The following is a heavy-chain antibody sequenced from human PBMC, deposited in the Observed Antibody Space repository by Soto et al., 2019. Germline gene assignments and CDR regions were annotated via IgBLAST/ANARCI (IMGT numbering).Heavy chain of an antibody. CDR1: GYTFTGYY. D-gene: IGHD5-18*01. J-gene: IGHJ3*02. CDR3: ATTAWIQLWAVFTDAFDI. CDR2: INPNSGGT. V-gene: IGHV1-2*02. Sequence: EASVKVSCKXSGYTFTGYYMHWVRQAPGQGLEWMGWINPNSGGTNYAQKFQGRVTMTRDTSISTAYMELSGLRSDDTAVYYCATTAWIQLWAVFTDAFDIWGQGTMVTVSS.